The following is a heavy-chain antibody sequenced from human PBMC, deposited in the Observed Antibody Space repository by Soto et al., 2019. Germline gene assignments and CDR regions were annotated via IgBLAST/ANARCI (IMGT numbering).Heavy chain of an antibody. Sequence: QVQLVQSGAEVKKPGSSVKVSCKASGGTFSSYAISWVRQAPGQGLEWMGGIIPIFGTANYAQKFQGRVTITADESTSTAYMELSSLRSEDTAVYYCARGHDYGDYRGNYYYGMDVWGQGTTVTVS. V-gene: IGHV1-69*01. CDR3: ARGHDYGDYRGNYYYGMDV. CDR2: IIPIFGTA. J-gene: IGHJ6*02. D-gene: IGHD4-17*01. CDR1: GGTFSSYA.